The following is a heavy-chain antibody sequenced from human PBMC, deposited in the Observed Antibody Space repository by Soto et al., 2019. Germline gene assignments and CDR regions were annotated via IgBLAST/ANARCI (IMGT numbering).Heavy chain of an antibody. V-gene: IGHV1-3*01. J-gene: IGHJ5*02. Sequence: ASVKVSCKASGYTLTSYAMHWVRQAPGQRLEWMGWINAGNGNTKYSQKFQGRVTITRDTSASTVYMELSSLRSEDTAVYYCANATVPPAYNWFEPSCQGTLLTV. CDR1: GYTLTSYA. CDR2: INAGNGNT. CDR3: ANATVPPAYNWFEP. D-gene: IGHD4-4*01.